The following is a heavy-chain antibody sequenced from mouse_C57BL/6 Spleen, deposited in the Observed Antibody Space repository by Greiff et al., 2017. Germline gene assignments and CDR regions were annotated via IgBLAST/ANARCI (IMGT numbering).Heavy chain of an antibody. CDR2: IYPGNSDT. J-gene: IGHJ3*01. CDR1: GYTFTSYW. CDR3: TRSDDYEGAWFAY. D-gene: IGHD2-4*01. V-gene: IGHV1-5*01. Sequence: EVQLQQSGTVLARPGASVKMSCKTSGYTFTSYWMHWVKQRPGQGLEWIGAIYPGNSDTSYNQKFKGKAKLTAVTSASTAYMELSSLTNEDSAVYYCTRSDDYEGAWFAYWGQGTLVTVSA.